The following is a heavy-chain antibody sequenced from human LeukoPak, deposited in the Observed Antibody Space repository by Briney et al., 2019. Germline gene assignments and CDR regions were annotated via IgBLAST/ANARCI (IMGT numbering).Heavy chain of an antibody. CDR2: IVPILGIA. CDR3: ARDQVASLDY. V-gene: IGHV1-69*04. D-gene: IGHD5-12*01. J-gene: IGHJ4*02. CDR1: GGTFSSYA. Sequence: SVKVSCKASGGTFSSYAISWVRQAPGLGLEWMGRIVPILGIANYAQKFQGRVTITADKSTSTAYMELSSLRSEDTAVYYCARDQVASLDYWGQGTLVTVSS.